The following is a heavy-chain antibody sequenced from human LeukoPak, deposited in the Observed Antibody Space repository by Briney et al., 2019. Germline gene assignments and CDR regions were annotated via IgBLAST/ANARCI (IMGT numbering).Heavy chain of an antibody. V-gene: IGHV1-69*05. CDR3: ARDIRSGGSYYYSN. CDR1: GGTFSSYA. D-gene: IGHD1-26*01. J-gene: IGHJ4*02. Sequence: ASVKVSCKASGGTFSSYAISWVRQAPGQGLEWMGGIIPIFGTANYAQKFQGRVTITTDESTSTAYMELSSLRSEDTAVYYCARDIRSGGSYYYSNWGQGTLVTVSS. CDR2: IIPIFGTA.